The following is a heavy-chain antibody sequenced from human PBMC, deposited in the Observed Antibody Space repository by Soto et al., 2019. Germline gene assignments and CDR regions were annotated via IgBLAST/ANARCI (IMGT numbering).Heavy chain of an antibody. D-gene: IGHD6-13*01. CDR1: GGTFSSYA. Sequence: QVQLVQSGAEVKKPGSSVKVSCKASGGTFSSYAISWVRQAPGQGLEWMGGIIPIFGTANYAQKVQGRVTITADKSTSTAYMELSSLRAEDTAVYYCARAVTSSSWYPGGDAYGMDVWGQGTTVTVSS. CDR2: IIPIFGTA. J-gene: IGHJ6*02. CDR3: ARAVTSSSWYPGGDAYGMDV. V-gene: IGHV1-69*06.